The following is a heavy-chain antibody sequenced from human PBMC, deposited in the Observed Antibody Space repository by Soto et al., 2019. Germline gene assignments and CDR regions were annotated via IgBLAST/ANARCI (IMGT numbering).Heavy chain of an antibody. J-gene: IGHJ4*02. Sequence: ASVKVSCKVSGYTFTDYYMHWVQQAPGKGLEWMGLVDPEDGETIYTEKFQGRITITADTSTDTAYMELSYLNSQDTAVYFCATLTRSTGEIFGFWGQGTLVTVSS. CDR2: VDPEDGET. CDR3: ATLTRSTGEIFGF. CDR1: GYTFTDYY. V-gene: IGHV1-69-2*01. D-gene: IGHD4-4*01.